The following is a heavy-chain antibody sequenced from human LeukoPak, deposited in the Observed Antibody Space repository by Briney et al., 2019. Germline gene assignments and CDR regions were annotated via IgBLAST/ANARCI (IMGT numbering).Heavy chain of an antibody. J-gene: IGHJ4*02. D-gene: IGHD5-18*01. CDR3: ARVNTAMAFDY. CDR1: GGSFSGYY. CDR2: INHSGST. Sequence: SETLPLTCAVYGGSFSGYYWSWIRQPPGKGLEWIGEINHSGSTNYNPSLKSRVTISVDTSKNQFSLKLSSVTAADTAVYYCARVNTAMAFDYWGQGTLVTVSS. V-gene: IGHV4-34*01.